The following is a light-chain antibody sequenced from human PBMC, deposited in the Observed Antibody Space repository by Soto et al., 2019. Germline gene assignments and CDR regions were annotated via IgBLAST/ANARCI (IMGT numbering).Light chain of an antibody. V-gene: IGKV2-30*01. CDR3: IQGTHWPL. J-gene: IGKJ3*01. Sequence: DVVMTQSPLSLPVTLGQPASLSCRSSQSLVYTDGNTYLNRFQQRAGQSPRRLIYKVSNRDSGVPDRVSGSGSGTDFTLKISRAEAEHVGLWYCIQGTHWPLFGPGAKVDIK. CDR2: KVS. CDR1: QSLVYTDGNTY.